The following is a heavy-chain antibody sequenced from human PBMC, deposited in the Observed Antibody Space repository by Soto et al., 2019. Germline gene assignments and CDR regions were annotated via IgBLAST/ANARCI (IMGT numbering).Heavy chain of an antibody. CDR3: ARGDSTSSTYYYGMDV. J-gene: IGHJ6*02. CDR2: IYYSGST. CDR1: GGSISSGDYY. Sequence: SETLSLTCTISGGSISSGDYYWSWIRQPPGKGLEWIGYIYYSGSTYYNPSLKSRVTISVDTSKNQFSLKLSSVTAADTAVYYCARGDSTSSTYYYGMDVWGQGTTVTVSS. D-gene: IGHD6-6*01. V-gene: IGHV4-30-4*01.